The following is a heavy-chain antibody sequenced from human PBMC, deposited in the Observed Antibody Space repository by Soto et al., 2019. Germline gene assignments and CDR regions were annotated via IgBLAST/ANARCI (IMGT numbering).Heavy chain of an antibody. CDR1: GGSFSGYY. D-gene: IGHD2-8*02. V-gene: IGHV4-34*01. Sequence: SETLSLTCTVYGGSFSGYYWTWIRQPPGTGLEWIGEINHSGSTNYNPSLKSRVTISVDTSKNQFSLKLTSVTAADTAVYYCARDKITGLFDYCGQGTLVTXSS. CDR2: INHSGST. CDR3: ARDKITGLFDY. J-gene: IGHJ4*02.